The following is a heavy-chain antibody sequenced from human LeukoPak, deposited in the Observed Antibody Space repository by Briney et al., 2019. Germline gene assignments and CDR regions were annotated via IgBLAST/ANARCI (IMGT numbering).Heavy chain of an antibody. CDR3: ARTRVVPAAIGGGNWFDP. CDR1: GYTFTHYY. Sequence: ASVKVSCKASGYTFTHYYMHWVRQAPGQGLEWMGWLNPNSGGTDYAKKFQGRVTMTRDTSISTAYMELSRLRSDDTAVYYCARTRVVPAAIGGGNWFDPWGQGTLVTVSS. V-gene: IGHV1-2*02. J-gene: IGHJ5*02. CDR2: LNPNSGGT. D-gene: IGHD2-2*02.